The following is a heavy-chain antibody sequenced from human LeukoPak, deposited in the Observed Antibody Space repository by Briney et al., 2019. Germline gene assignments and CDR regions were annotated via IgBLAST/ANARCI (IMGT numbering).Heavy chain of an antibody. J-gene: IGHJ3*02. V-gene: IGHV3-30-3*01. Sequence: GGSLRLSCAASGFTFSSYAMPWVRQAPGKGLEWVAVISYDGSNKYYADSVKGRFTISRDNSKNTLYLQMNSLRAEDTAVYYCAREAITMIVVVITSPDAFDIWGQGTMVTVSS. CDR1: GFTFSSYA. CDR3: AREAITMIVVVITSPDAFDI. CDR2: ISYDGSNK. D-gene: IGHD3-22*01.